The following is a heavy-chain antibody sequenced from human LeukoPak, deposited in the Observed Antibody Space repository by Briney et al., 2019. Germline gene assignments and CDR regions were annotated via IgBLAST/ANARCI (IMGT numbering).Heavy chain of an antibody. D-gene: IGHD6-13*01. CDR3: ARDGSSSWYAY. V-gene: IGHV1-18*01. Sequence: ASVKVSCKASGYTFTSYDINWVRQATGQGLEWMGWISPYNSNTNYAQKLQGRVTMTADTSTSTAYMDPRSLSSDDTAVYYCARDGSSSWYAYWGQGTLVTVSS. CDR1: GYTFTSYD. CDR2: ISPYNSNT. J-gene: IGHJ4*02.